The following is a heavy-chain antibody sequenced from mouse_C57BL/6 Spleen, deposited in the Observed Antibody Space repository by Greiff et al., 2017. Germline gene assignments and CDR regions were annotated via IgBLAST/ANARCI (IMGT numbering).Heavy chain of an antibody. V-gene: IGHV1-22*01. Sequence: EVQLQQSGPELVKPGASVKMSCKASGYTFTDYNMHWVKQSHGKSLEWIGDINPNNGGTSYNQKFKGKATLTVNKSSSTAYMELRSLTSEDSAVYYWARQKLLLRAYAMDYWGQGTSVTVSS. CDR2: INPNNGGT. J-gene: IGHJ4*01. D-gene: IGHD1-1*01. CDR1: GYTFTDYN. CDR3: ARQKLLLRAYAMDY.